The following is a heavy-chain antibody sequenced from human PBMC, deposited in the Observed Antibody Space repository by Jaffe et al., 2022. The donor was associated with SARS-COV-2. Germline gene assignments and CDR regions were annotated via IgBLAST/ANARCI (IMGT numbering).Heavy chain of an antibody. J-gene: IGHJ3*02. Sequence: QVQLVQSGAEVKKPGSSVKVSCKASGGTFSSYAISWVRQAPGQGLEWMGGIIPIFGTANYAQKFQGRVTITADESTSTAYMELSSLRSEDTAVYYCARETDPYGDSLWDAFDIWGQGTMVTVSS. D-gene: IGHD4-17*01. CDR2: IIPIFGTA. CDR1: GGTFSSYA. V-gene: IGHV1-69*01. CDR3: ARETDPYGDSLWDAFDI.